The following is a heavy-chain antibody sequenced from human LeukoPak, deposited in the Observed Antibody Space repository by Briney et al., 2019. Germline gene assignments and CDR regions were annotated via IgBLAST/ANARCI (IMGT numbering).Heavy chain of an antibody. CDR3: ARTYGDYAPFDY. CDR2: INAGYDKT. CDR1: GYTFTTYT. V-gene: IGHV1-3*01. Sequence: ASVKVSCTASGYTFTTYTMHWVRQAPGERLEWMGWINAGYDKTKYSQRFQDRITITKDTSASTASMELSSLRSEDTAVHYCARTYGDYAPFDYWGQGTLVTVSS. J-gene: IGHJ4*02. D-gene: IGHD4-17*01.